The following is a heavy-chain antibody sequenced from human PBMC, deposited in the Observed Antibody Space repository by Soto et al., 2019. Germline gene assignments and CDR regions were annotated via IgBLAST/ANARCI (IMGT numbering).Heavy chain of an antibody. CDR3: AKDRWRSSGYYSYYYYYGMDV. CDR1: GFTFDDYT. V-gene: IGHV3-43*01. J-gene: IGHJ6*02. D-gene: IGHD3-22*01. Sequence: GGSLRLSCAASGFTFDDYTMHWVRQAPGKGLEWVSLISWDGGSTYYADSVKGRFTISRDNSKNSLYLQMNSLRTEDTALYYCAKDRWRSSGYYSYYYYYGMDVWGQGTTVTVSS. CDR2: ISWDGGST.